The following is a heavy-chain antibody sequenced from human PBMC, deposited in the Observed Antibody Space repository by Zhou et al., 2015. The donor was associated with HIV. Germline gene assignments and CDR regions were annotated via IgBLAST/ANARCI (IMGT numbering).Heavy chain of an antibody. CDR3: ARGAGSGGDCCPIDY. Sequence: VQLVESGGGVVQPGRSLRLSCAASGFTFSNYVMDWVRQAPGKGLEYVSTISSNGGSTYYANSVRGRFTISRDNSKNTVYLQMGSLTAEDVAIYYCARGAGSGGDCCPIDYWGQGTLVTVSS. J-gene: IGHJ4*02. V-gene: IGHV3-64*01. CDR2: ISSNGGST. D-gene: IGHD2-21*01. CDR1: GFTFSNYV.